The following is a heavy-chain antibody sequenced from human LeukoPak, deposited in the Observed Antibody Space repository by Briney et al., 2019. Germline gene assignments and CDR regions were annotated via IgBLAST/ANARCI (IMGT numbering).Heavy chain of an antibody. CDR1: GFTVSNNY. Sequence: TGGSLRLSCAASGFTVSNNYMSWVRQAPGKGLEWVSVIYSGGSTYYADSVKGRFTISRDNSKNTLYLQMNSLRAEDTAVYYCASGAYGSGSYGDNWFDPWGQGTLVTVSS. J-gene: IGHJ5*02. V-gene: IGHV3-66*01. CDR2: IYSGGST. D-gene: IGHD3-10*01. CDR3: ASGAYGSGSYGDNWFDP.